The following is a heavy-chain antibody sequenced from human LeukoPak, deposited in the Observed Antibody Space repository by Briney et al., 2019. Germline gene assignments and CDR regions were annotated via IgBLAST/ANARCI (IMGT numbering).Heavy chain of an antibody. J-gene: IGHJ4*02. Sequence: GGSLRLSCAASGFTVSSNYMSWVRQAPGKGLEWVSVIYSGGSTYYADSVKGRFTISRDNSKNTLYLQMNSLRAEDTAVYYCANEGYCSSTSCNSFDYWGQGTLVTVSS. CDR3: ANEGYCSSTSCNSFDY. CDR2: IYSGGST. D-gene: IGHD2-2*01. V-gene: IGHV3-66*01. CDR1: GFTVSSNY.